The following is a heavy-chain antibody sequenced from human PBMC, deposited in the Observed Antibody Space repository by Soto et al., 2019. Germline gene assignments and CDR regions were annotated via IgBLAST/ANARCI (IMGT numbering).Heavy chain of an antibody. CDR2: IYYSGST. V-gene: IGHV4-59*01. CDR1: GGSISSYY. CDR3: ARERPGRGFDY. Sequence: SETLSLTCTVSGGSISSYYWSWIRQPPGKGLEWIGYIYYSGSTNYNPSLKSRVTISVDTSKNQFSLKLSSVTAADTAVYYCARERPGRGFDYWGQGTLVTVSS. J-gene: IGHJ4*02. D-gene: IGHD3-10*01.